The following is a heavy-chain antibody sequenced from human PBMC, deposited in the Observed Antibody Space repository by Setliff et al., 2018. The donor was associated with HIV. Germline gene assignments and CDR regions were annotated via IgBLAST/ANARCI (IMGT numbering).Heavy chain of an antibody. CDR3: AKKTAAYTSGSWLHY. J-gene: IGHJ4*02. V-gene: IGHV3-23*01. CDR2: ISGSGDTT. Sequence: GGSLRLSCVASGFTFSSYAMSWVRQAPGKGLEWVSGISGSGDTTYYADSVKGRLAISRDNSKNTLYLQMNSLRAEDTAIYYCAKKTAAYTSGSWLHYWGQGTLVTVSS. D-gene: IGHD3-10*01. CDR1: GFTFSSYA.